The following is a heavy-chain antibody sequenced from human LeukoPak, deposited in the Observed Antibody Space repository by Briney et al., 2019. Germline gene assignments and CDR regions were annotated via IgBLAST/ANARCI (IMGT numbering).Heavy chain of an antibody. CDR2: HSHSGSA. V-gene: IGHV4-39*07. D-gene: IGHD1/OR15-1a*01. CDR1: GASINSDTYY. CDR3: ARYQAGTMFAV. Sequence: SETLSLTCTVSGASINSDTYYWGWIRQPPGKGLEWIGTHSHSGSAYYNPSLRSRITMSLDTSENQLSLKLYSVTSADTAIYYCARYQAGTMFAVWGQGTLVTISS. J-gene: IGHJ4*02.